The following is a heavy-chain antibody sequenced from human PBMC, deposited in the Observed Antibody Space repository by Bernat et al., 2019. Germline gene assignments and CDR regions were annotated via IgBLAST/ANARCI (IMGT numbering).Heavy chain of an antibody. CDR3: ARKPSGQGWFDP. CDR1: GGSISSGDYY. V-gene: IGHV4-30-4*01. CDR2: IYYRGNT. D-gene: IGHD2-15*01. J-gene: IGHJ5*02. Sequence: QVQLQESGPGLVKPSQTLSLTCTVSGGSISSGDYYWTWIRQPPGKGLEWIGYIYYRGNTYYNPSLKSRLTISFDTSKNQFSLKLSSVTAADTAVYYCARKPSGQGWFDPRGQGTLVTVSS.